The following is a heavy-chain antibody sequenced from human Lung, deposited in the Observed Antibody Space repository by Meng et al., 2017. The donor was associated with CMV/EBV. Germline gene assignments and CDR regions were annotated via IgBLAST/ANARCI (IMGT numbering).Heavy chain of an antibody. CDR2: ISGSGNIK. Sequence: GGSLRLSCVVSGFTFSGYEMNWVRLAPGKGLEWVSYISGSGNIKYYADSVKGRFTISRDNARNSLFLQMNSLRVEDTAVYFCAKEAARQYYYSSGYYFDDWGQGTXVTVSS. D-gene: IGHD3-22*01. V-gene: IGHV3-48*03. CDR1: GFTFSGYE. CDR3: AKEAARQYYYSSGYYFDD. J-gene: IGHJ4*02.